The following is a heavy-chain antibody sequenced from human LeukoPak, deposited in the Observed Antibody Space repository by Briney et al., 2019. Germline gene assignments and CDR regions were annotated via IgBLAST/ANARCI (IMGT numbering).Heavy chain of an antibody. Sequence: GGSLRLSCAASGFTFSNNWMTWVRQAPGKGLEWVANIKQDETEKYYVDSVKGRFTISRDNAKNSVCLQMNSLRVEDTAMYYCARRKAVDVWGQGTMVTVSS. V-gene: IGHV3-7*01. CDR1: GFTFSNNW. J-gene: IGHJ3*01. CDR3: ARRKAVDV. CDR2: IKQDETEK.